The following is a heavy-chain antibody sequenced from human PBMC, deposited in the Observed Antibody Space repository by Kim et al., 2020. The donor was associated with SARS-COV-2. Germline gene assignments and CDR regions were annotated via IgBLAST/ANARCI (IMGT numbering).Heavy chain of an antibody. Sequence: ASVKVSCKASGYTFTSYGISWVRQAPGQGLEWMGWISAYNGNTNYAQKLQGRVTMTTDTSTSTAYMELRSLRSDDTAVYYCARDIKTARITGIFAMGYWGQGTLVTVSS. CDR2: ISAYNGNT. J-gene: IGHJ4*02. CDR1: GYTFTSYG. V-gene: IGHV1-18*04. CDR3: ARDIKTARITGIFAMGY. D-gene: IGHD1-20*01.